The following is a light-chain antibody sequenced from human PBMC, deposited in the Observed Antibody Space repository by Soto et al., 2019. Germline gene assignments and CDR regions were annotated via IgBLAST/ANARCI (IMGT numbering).Light chain of an antibody. J-gene: IGKJ4*01. CDR2: GAS. CDR3: QQYGSSVPT. CDR1: QSVSNSY. V-gene: IGKV3-20*01. Sequence: EIVLTQSPGSLSLSPGERATLSCRASQSVSNSYLAWYQQKPGQPPRLLIYGASSRATGIPDRFSGGGSGTDFTLTVSRLEPEDFAVYYCQQYGSSVPTFGGGTKVEIK.